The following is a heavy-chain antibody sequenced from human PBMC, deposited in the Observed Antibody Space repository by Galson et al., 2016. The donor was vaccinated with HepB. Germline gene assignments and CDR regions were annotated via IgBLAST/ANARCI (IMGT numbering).Heavy chain of an antibody. Sequence: PALVKPTQTLTLTCTFSGFSPSTSGVAVAWIRQPPGKALEWLGLIYWDDDKRYSPSLKSRLTITKDTSNNHVVLTMTNMDPVGTGTYYCAHTLSAYCAVDDCYVRGYFDWWGQGALVTVSS. J-gene: IGHJ4*02. V-gene: IGHV2-5*02. CDR1: GFSPSTSGVA. D-gene: IGHD2-21*01. CDR3: AHTLSAYCAVDDCYVRGYFDW. CDR2: IYWDDDK.